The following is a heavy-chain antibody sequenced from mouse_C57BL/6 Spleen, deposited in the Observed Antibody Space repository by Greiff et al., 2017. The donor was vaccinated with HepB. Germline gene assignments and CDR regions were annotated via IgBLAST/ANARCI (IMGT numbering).Heavy chain of an antibody. J-gene: IGHJ2*01. CDR2: INPGSGGT. Sequence: VQLQQSGAELVRPGTSVKVSCKASGYAFTNYLIEWVKQRPGQGLEWIGVINPGSGGTNYNEKVKGKATLTADKSSSTAYMQLSILTSEDSAVYFCARALVTTVVATKGCDYGGQGTTLTVSS. CDR1: GYAFTNYL. CDR3: ARALVTTVVATKGCDY. D-gene: IGHD1-1*01. V-gene: IGHV1-54*01.